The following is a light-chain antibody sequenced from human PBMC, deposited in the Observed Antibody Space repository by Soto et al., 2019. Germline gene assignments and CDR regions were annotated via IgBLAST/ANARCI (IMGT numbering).Light chain of an antibody. CDR1: NIGGKS. Sequence: SSALTQTSSVSVAPGQTARISCGGNNIGGKSVHWYQQKPGQAPVVVVYDDSDRPSGIPERFSGSNSGNTATLTISRVEAGDEADYHCQVWDDNSDHHVFGTGTKGTVL. J-gene: IGLJ1*01. CDR2: DDS. V-gene: IGLV3-21*02. CDR3: QVWDDNSDHHV.